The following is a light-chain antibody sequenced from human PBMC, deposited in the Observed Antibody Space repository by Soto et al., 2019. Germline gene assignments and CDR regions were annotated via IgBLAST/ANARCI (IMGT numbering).Light chain of an antibody. CDR1: LSVFYSSNNQNY. V-gene: IGKV4-1*01. CDR3: QQYYTTLAPT. Sequence: DIVMTQSPDSLTVSLGERATINCKSSLSVFYSSNNQNYLAWYQHKPGQPPKLLIYWASTRESGVPDRFSGSGSGTDFTPTISSLQAVDVAVYYCQQYYTTLAPTFGGGTKVEIK. J-gene: IGKJ4*01. CDR2: WAS.